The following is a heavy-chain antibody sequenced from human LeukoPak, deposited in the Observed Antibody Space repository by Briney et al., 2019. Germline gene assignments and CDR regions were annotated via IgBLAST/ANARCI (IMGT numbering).Heavy chain of an antibody. Sequence: PSETLSLTCTVSGGSISSYYWGWIRQPPGKGLEWIGYIYYSGSTNYNPSLKSRVTISVDTSKNQFSLKLSSVTAADTAVYYCARGYDSSGYYLGPWGQGTLVTVSS. J-gene: IGHJ5*02. CDR2: IYYSGST. V-gene: IGHV4-59*01. CDR1: GGSISSYY. D-gene: IGHD3-22*01. CDR3: ARGYDSSGYYLGP.